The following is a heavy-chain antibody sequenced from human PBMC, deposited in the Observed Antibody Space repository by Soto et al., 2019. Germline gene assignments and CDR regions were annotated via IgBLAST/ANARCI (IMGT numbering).Heavy chain of an antibody. CDR1: GFTFTSYS. CDR3: AKEEHTGSYKGGDY. V-gene: IGHV3-23*01. J-gene: IGHJ4*02. Sequence: PGGSLRLSCEVSGFTFTSYSMSWVRQAPGKGLEWVSLINTADTTYYADSVKGRFTISRDKSKNTLYLQMDSPRADDTAIYYCAKEEHTGSYKGGDYWGQGTLVTVSA. D-gene: IGHD1-26*01. CDR2: INTADTT.